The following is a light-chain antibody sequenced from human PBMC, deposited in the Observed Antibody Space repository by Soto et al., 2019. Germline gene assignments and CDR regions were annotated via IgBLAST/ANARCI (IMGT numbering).Light chain of an antibody. CDR2: VAS. V-gene: IGKV1-39*01. J-gene: IGKJ5*01. CDR3: QQSFTTPIT. Sequence: IQMTQSPSSLSASVGDRFTITCRASQSISSYLNWYQQKPGKAPNLLIYVASTLQSGVPSRFSGGGSGTDFTLTISSLQPEGFASYYCQQSFTTPITFGQGTRLEIK. CDR1: QSISSY.